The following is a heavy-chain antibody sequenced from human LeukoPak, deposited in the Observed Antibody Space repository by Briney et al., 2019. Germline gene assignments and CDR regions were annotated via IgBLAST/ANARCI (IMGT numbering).Heavy chain of an antibody. D-gene: IGHD1-26*01. J-gene: IGHJ4*02. Sequence: PGGSLRPSCAASGFTFSSYEMTWVRQAPGKGLEWVSYISSSGTTIYYADSVKGRFTISRDNAKNSLFLQVNSLRAEDTAVYYCARSSGTYHFDYWGQGTLVTVSS. CDR1: GFTFSSYE. CDR3: ARSSGTYHFDY. V-gene: IGHV3-48*03. CDR2: ISSSGTTI.